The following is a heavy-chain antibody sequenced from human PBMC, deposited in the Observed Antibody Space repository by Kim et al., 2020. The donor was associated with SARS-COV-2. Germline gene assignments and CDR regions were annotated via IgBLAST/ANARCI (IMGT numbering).Heavy chain of an antibody. CDR1: GFTVSSNY. CDR3: ARGLLWFGEYNGMDV. J-gene: IGHJ6*02. CDR2: IYSGGST. V-gene: IGHV3-53*01. D-gene: IGHD3-10*01. Sequence: GGSLRLSCAASGFTVSSNYMSWVRQAPGKGLEWVSVIYSGGSTYYANSVKGRFTISRDNSKNTLYLQMNSLRAEDTAVYYCARGLLWFGEYNGMDVWGQGTTVTVSS.